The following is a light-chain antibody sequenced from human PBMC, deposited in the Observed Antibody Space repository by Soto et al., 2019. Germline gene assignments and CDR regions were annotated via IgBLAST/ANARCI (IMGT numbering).Light chain of an antibody. J-gene: IGLJ1*01. Sequence: QSALTQPASVSGSPGQSITISCTGTSSDVGSYNLVSWYQQHPGKAPKLMIYEGSKRPSGVSNRFSGSKSGNTASLTISGLQAEDEADYYCCSYAGSNTYVLGTGTKVTVL. V-gene: IGLV2-23*01. CDR1: SSDVGSYNL. CDR3: CSYAGSNTYV. CDR2: EGS.